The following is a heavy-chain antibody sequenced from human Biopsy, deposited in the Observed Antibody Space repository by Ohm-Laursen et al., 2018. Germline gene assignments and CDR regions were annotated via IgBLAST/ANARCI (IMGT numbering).Heavy chain of an antibody. CDR1: GFTFSSYS. CDR3: ARGRTGG. Sequence: ESLRISCKASGFTFSSYSMNWVRQAPGKGLEWVSFISSGSSPIYYADSVKGRFTISRDDAKNSLYLQMNSLRAEDTAVYYCARGRTGGWGQGTLVTVSS. CDR2: ISSGSSPI. D-gene: IGHD1/OR15-1a*01. J-gene: IGHJ4*02. V-gene: IGHV3-48*01.